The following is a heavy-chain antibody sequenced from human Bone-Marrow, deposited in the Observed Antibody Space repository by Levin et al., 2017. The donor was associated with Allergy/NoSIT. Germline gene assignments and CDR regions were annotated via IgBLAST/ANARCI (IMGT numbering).Heavy chain of an antibody. J-gene: IGHJ4*02. Sequence: GESLKISCKASGYPFNNYGITWVRQAPGQGLEYMGLISVYNGDTNYAQNFQGRVTMTTDTSTNTAHLEVRSLRSDDTAVYYCARKYSSTYRLDYWGQGTLITVSS. CDR1: GYPFNNYG. D-gene: IGHD6-13*01. V-gene: IGHV1-18*01. CDR3: ARKYSSTYRLDY. CDR2: ISVYNGDT.